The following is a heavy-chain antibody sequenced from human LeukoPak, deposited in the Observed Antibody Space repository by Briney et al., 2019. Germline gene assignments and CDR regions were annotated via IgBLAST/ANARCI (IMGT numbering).Heavy chain of an antibody. Sequence: GGSLIFCRAASGFSFSNGWMSWVRQAPGKGLEWVGRIKSKTDGGTTDYAAPVKGRFTISRDDSKNTLYLQMNSLKTEDTAVYYCTTDTIVEMATITSHFDYWGQGTLVTVSS. V-gene: IGHV3-15*01. J-gene: IGHJ4*02. D-gene: IGHD5-24*01. CDR3: TTDTIVEMATITSHFDY. CDR1: GFSFSNGW. CDR2: IKSKTDGGTT.